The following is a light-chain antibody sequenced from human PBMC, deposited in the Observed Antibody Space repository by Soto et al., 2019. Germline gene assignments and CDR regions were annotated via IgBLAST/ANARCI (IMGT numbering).Light chain of an antibody. V-gene: IGLV2-14*01. Sequence: QSALTQPASVSGSPGQSITISCTGTTSDVGGYNYVSWYQQHPGKAPKLMIYEVSNRPSGVSHRFSGSKSGHTASLTISGLQAVHEPDHYCGSCTATGALPRVFGGGTEVTVL. CDR2: EVS. CDR3: GSCTATGALPRV. CDR1: TSDVGGYNY. J-gene: IGLJ3*02.